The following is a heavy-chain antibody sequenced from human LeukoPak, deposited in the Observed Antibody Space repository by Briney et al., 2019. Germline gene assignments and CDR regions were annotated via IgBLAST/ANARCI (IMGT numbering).Heavy chain of an antibody. CDR1: GGSISSSSYY. CDR2: IYYSGST. J-gene: IGHJ4*02. Sequence: PSETLSLTCTVSGGSISSSSYYWGWISQPPGKGLEWIGSIYYSGSTYHNPSLKSRVTISVDTSKNQFSLKLSSVTAADTAVYYCAREGDSSGPTFDYWGQGTLVTVSS. V-gene: IGHV4-39*02. D-gene: IGHD3-22*01. CDR3: AREGDSSGPTFDY.